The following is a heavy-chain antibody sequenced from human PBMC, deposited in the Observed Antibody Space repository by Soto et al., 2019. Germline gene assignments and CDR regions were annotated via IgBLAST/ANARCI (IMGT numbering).Heavy chain of an antibody. J-gene: IGHJ5*02. Sequence: QVQLVESGGGVVQPGRSLRLSCAASGFTFSSYAMHWVRQAPGKGLEWVAVISYDGSNKYYADSVTGRFTISRDNSKNTLYLQMNSLRAEDTAVYYCGGSSGYYYWFDPWGQGTLVTVSS. CDR1: GFTFSSYA. V-gene: IGHV3-30-3*01. CDR3: GGSSGYYYWFDP. CDR2: ISYDGSNK. D-gene: IGHD3-22*01.